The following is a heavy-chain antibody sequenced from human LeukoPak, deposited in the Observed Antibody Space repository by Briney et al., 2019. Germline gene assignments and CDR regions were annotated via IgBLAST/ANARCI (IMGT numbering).Heavy chain of an antibody. CDR3: AKVPLGSGSYFPYYYYMDV. D-gene: IGHD1-26*01. V-gene: IGHV3-23*01. CDR2: ISGSDDSK. J-gene: IGHJ6*03. Sequence: GGSLRLSCAASGCTISTYAMSWVRQAPGKGLEWVSSISGSDDSKYYADSVKGRFTITRHNYKHTLYLQINSLRAEDTAVYYCAKVPLGSGSYFPYYYYMDVWGKGTTVSVSS. CDR1: GCTISTYA.